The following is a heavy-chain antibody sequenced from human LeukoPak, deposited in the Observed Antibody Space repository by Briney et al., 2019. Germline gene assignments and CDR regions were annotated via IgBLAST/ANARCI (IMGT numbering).Heavy chain of an antibody. J-gene: IGHJ4*02. CDR3: ARSLGFYDSSGAYYFDY. CDR1: AFTFNTYS. CDR2: INSRSTYI. V-gene: IGHV3-21*01. Sequence: GGSLRCSCAASAFTFNTYSMNWVRQAPGKGLEWVSSINSRSTYIYYADSVMGRFTIPTDNATNSLYLQMNSLRAEDTAVYYCARSLGFYDSSGAYYFDYWGQGTLVTVPS. D-gene: IGHD3-22*01.